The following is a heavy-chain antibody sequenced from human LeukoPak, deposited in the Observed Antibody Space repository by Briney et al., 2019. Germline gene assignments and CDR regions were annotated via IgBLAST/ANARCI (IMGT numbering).Heavy chain of an antibody. D-gene: IGHD4-23*01. CDR1: AYTFTDYY. J-gene: IGHJ4*02. CDR2: MNPNSGGA. Sequence: ASVKVSCTASAYTFTDYYIHWVRQDPGQGLEWMGRMNPNSGGADYAPKFQGSVSMTRETSIKTAYVELTRLQSDDTAMYYCARVAYGNSATHFDYWGQGTLVTVSS. V-gene: IGHV1-2*06. CDR3: ARVAYGNSATHFDY.